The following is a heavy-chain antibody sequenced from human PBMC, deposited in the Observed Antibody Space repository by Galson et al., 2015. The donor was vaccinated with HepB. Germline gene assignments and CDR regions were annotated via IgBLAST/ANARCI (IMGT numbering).Heavy chain of an antibody. J-gene: IGHJ5*02. CDR2: IIPIFGTA. D-gene: IGHD2-2*01. CDR1: GGTFSSYA. V-gene: IGHV1-69*13. Sequence: SVKVSCKASGGTFSSYAISWVRQAPGQGLEWMGGIIPIFGTANYAQKFQGRVTITADESTSTAYMELSSLRSEDTAVYYCARDSRGSCSSTSCFKFDPWGQGTLVTVSS. CDR3: ARDSRGSCSSTSCFKFDP.